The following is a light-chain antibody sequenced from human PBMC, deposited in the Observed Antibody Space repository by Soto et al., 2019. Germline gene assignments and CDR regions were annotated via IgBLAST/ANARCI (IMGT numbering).Light chain of an antibody. CDR2: AAS. CDR3: QQYNNWRRT. CDR1: QSISSH. Sequence: EIVWTQSPATLSLSPGERPTLSCLASQSISSHLAWYQQRPGQAPRLLIYAASSRATGIPDRFSGGGSGTDFTLTSSSLEPEDAAVYYCQQYNNWRRTFGQGTKVEIK. J-gene: IGKJ1*01. V-gene: IGKV3-11*01.